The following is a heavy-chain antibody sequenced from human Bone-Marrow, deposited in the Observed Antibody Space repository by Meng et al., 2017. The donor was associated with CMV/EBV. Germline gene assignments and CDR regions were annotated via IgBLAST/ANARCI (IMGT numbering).Heavy chain of an antibody. CDR3: ARDIVVTTVDGMDV. CDR1: GFTFSPYW. Sequence: GGSLRLSCAASGFTFSPYWMSWVRQAPGKGLEWVAKIKQDGSEEYYVVSVKGRFTISRDNAKNSLYLQMNSLRAEDTAVYYCARDIVVTTVDGMDVWGQGTTVTVSS. CDR2: IKQDGSEE. V-gene: IGHV3-7*01. J-gene: IGHJ6*02. D-gene: IGHD3-22*01.